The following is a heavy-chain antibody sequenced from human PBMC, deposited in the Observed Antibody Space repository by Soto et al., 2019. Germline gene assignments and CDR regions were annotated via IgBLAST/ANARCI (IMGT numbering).Heavy chain of an antibody. CDR1: GGTFGSSG. J-gene: IGHJ5*02. V-gene: IGHV1-69*01. CDR3: ARCYKSSWDVFDL. Sequence: QVQLVQSGAEVKKPGSSVKVSCKASGGTFGSSGISWVRQAPGQGLEWVGGIIPAFGTGNYAPKFQGRVTVTADQSTRTAYMELSSLRSEDTAVYYCARCYKSSWDVFDLWGQGTLVTVSS. D-gene: IGHD6-13*01. CDR2: IIPAFGTG.